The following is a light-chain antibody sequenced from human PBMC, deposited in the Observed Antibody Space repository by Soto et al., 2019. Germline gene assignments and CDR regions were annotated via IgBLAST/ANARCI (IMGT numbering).Light chain of an antibody. CDR1: QSISSW. CDR3: QQYNSDLYT. J-gene: IGKJ2*01. V-gene: IGKV1-5*03. CDR2: KAS. Sequence: DIQMTQSPSTLSASVGDRVTITCRACQSISSWLAWYQQKPGKAPKLLIYKASSLESGVPSRFSGSGSGTEFTLTISSLQPDDFATYYCQQYNSDLYTFGQGTKLEIK.